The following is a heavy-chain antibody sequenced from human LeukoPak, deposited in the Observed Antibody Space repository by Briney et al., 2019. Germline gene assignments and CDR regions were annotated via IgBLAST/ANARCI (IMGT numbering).Heavy chain of an antibody. Sequence: SETLSLTCTVSGGSISSSSYYWGWIRQPPGKGLEWIGRIYYSGSTYYNPSLKSRVTISVDTSKNQFSLKLSSVTAADTAVYYCATQRSPEHDYGDYGLDRDYWGQGTLVTVSS. V-gene: IGHV4-39*01. J-gene: IGHJ4*02. CDR2: IYYSGST. D-gene: IGHD4-17*01. CDR3: ATQRSPEHDYGDYGLDRDY. CDR1: GGSISSSSYY.